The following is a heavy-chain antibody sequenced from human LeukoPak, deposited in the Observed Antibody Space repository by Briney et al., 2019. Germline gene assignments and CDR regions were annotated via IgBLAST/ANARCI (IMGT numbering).Heavy chain of an antibody. J-gene: IGHJ6*03. V-gene: IGHV3-21*01. CDR1: GFTFSIYS. CDR2: ISSTSIYI. CDR3: ARVAAGAEAHTLHYHYMDV. Sequence: GGSQRLSCAASGFTFSIYSMSWVRQAPGKGLEWVSSISSTSIYIYYAESVRGRFTISRDNAENSLYLQINSLGVEDTAVYSCARVAAGAEAHTLHYHYMDVWGKGTTVTVSS. D-gene: IGHD6-13*01.